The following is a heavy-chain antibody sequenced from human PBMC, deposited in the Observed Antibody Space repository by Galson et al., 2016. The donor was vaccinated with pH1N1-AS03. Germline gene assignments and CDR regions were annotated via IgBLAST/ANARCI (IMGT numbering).Heavy chain of an antibody. CDR2: IYYSGST. D-gene: IGHD4-17*01. CDR1: GGFISTSSYY. V-gene: IGHV4-39*01. Sequence: CTVSGGFISTSSYYWGWIRQPPGKGLEWIGSIYYSGSTYYNPSLKSRVPISVDTFKNQFSLKLSSVTAADTAVYYRARHLYGDYVGWFDPWGQGTLVTVSS. J-gene: IGHJ5*02. CDR3: ARHLYGDYVGWFDP.